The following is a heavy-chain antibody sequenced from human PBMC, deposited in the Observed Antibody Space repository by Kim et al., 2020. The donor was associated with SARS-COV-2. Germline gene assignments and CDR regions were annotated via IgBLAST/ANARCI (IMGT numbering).Heavy chain of an antibody. V-gene: IGHV1-69*04. CDR1: GGTFSSYA. CDR3: ARGRIELWFGEPGAHWFDP. J-gene: IGHJ5*02. Sequence: SVKVSCKASGGTFSSYAISWVRPAPGQGLEWMGRIIPILGIANYAQKFQGRVTITADKSTSTAYMELSSLRSEDTAVYYCARGRIELWFGEPGAHWFDPWGQGTLVTVSS. CDR2: IIPILGIA. D-gene: IGHD3-10*01.